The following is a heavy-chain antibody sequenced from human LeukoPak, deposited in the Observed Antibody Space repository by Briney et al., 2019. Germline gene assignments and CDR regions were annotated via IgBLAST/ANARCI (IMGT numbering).Heavy chain of an antibody. CDR3: AREKSDCSGGSCYSVFDY. Sequence: GGSLRLSCAASGFTFSSYWMSWVRQAPGKGLEWVANIKQDGSEKYYVDSVKGRYTISRDNAKNSLYLQMNSLRAEDTAVYYCAREKSDCSGGSCYSVFDYWGQGTLVTVSS. J-gene: IGHJ4*02. V-gene: IGHV3-7*01. D-gene: IGHD2-15*01. CDR1: GFTFSSYW. CDR2: IKQDGSEK.